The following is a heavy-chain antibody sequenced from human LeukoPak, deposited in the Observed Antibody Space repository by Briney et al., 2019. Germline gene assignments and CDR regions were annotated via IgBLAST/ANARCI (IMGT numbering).Heavy chain of an antibody. V-gene: IGHV3-33*01. D-gene: IGHD3-22*01. CDR1: GFTFSSYG. CDR3: ARGYDSSGYYHYYFDY. J-gene: IGHJ4*02. CDR2: IWYDGSNK. Sequence: GRSLRLSCAASGFTFSSYGMNWVRQAPGKGLEWVAVIWYDGSNKYYADSVEGRFTISRDNSKNTLYLQMNSLRADDTAVYYCARGYDSSGYYHYYFDYWGQGTLVTVSS.